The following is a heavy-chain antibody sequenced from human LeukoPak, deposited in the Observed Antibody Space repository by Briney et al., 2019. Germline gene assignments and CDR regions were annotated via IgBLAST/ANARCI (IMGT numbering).Heavy chain of an antibody. Sequence: SVKVSCKTSGGTFTSYAITWVRQAPGQGLEWMGKIIPIAGTTNYAQKFQGRVTFTADESTSTAYMELSSLRSEDTALYYCARKLRLGGNWFDPWGQGTLVTVSS. D-gene: IGHD3-16*01. CDR1: GGTFTSYA. CDR2: IIPIAGTT. J-gene: IGHJ5*02. CDR3: ARKLRLGGNWFDP. V-gene: IGHV1-69*11.